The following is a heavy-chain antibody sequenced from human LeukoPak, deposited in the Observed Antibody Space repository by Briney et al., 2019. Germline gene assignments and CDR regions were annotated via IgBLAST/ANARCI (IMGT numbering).Heavy chain of an antibody. CDR3: ARAPTYGYYFDY. V-gene: IGHV4-39*07. CDR2: IFYSGST. J-gene: IGHJ4*02. D-gene: IGHD4-17*01. CDR1: SGSISTSNYY. Sequence: SETLSLTCTVSSGSISTSNYYWGWVRQPPGKALEWIGNIFYSGSTYYSPSLKSRVTISLDTSRNQFSLKLSSVTAADTAVYYCARAPTYGYYFDYWGQGTLVTVSS.